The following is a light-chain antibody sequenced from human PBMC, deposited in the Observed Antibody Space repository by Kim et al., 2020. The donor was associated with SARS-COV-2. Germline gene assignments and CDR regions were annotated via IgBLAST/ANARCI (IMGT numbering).Light chain of an antibody. Sequence: SASVGDRVTITCRASQGVDNWVAWYQQKSGKAPKLLIFDASTLESGVPSRFSGSGSGTEFTLTISRLDPDDFATYYCQQYDTKRTFGQGTKVDIK. CDR1: QGVDNW. CDR2: DAS. J-gene: IGKJ1*01. CDR3: QQYDTKRT. V-gene: IGKV1-5*01.